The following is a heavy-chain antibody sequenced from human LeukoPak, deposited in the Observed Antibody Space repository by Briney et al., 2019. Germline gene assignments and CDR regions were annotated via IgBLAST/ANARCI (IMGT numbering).Heavy chain of an antibody. Sequence: GGSLRLSCAASGFTFNNYAMNWVRQAPGKGLEWVAVISYDGSNKYYADSVKGRFTISRDNSKNTLYLQMNSLRAEDTAVYYCAREMSGGGNALDYWGQGTLVTVSS. D-gene: IGHD4-23*01. J-gene: IGHJ4*02. CDR1: GFTFNNYA. V-gene: IGHV3-30-3*01. CDR2: ISYDGSNK. CDR3: AREMSGGGNALDY.